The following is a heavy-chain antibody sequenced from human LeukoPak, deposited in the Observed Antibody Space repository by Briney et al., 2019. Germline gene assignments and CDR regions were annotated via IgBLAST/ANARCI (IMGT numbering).Heavy chain of an antibody. V-gene: IGHV3-33*01. J-gene: IGHJ4*02. CDR1: GFTFSSYG. Sequence: PGGSLRLSCAASGFTFSSYGMHWVRQAPGEGLGWVAVIWYDGSNKYYADSVKGRFTISRDSSKNTVYLQMNSLRAEDTAMYYCARAYYYDSSVNPDYWGQGALVTVSS. CDR2: IWYDGSNK. D-gene: IGHD3-22*01. CDR3: ARAYYYDSSVNPDY.